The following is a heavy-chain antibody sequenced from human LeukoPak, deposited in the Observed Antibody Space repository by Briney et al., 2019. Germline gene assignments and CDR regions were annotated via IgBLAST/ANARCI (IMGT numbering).Heavy chain of an antibody. CDR3: ARGGPPTYYDILTGRALDC. CDR1: GFNFRSYA. V-gene: IGHV3-30-3*01. CDR2: ISYDGSNK. Sequence: QAGRSLRLSCAASGFNFRSYAMHWVRQAPGKGLEWVAVISYDGSNKYYADSVKGRFTISRDNSKNTLYLQMNSLRAEDTAVYYCARGGPPTYYDILTGRALDCWGQGTLVTVSS. J-gene: IGHJ4*02. D-gene: IGHD3-9*01.